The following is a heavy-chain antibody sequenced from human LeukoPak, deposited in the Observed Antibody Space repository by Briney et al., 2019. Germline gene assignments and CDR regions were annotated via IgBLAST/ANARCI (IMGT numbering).Heavy chain of an antibody. CDR2: IRYDGNNN. Sequence: PGGSLRLSCAASGFTFSTFGMHWVRQAPGKGLEWVAFIRYDGNNNYYADSVKGRFTISRDNSKNTLYLQMNSLRAEDTAVYYCAKGIYDTSSYGGGSDYWGQGTLVTVSS. D-gene: IGHD3-22*01. V-gene: IGHV3-30*02. CDR3: AKGIYDTSSYGGGSDY. J-gene: IGHJ4*02. CDR1: GFTFSTFG.